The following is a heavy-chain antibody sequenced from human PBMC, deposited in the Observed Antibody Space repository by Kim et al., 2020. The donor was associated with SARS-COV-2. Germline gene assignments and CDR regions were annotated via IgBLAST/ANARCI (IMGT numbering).Heavy chain of an antibody. D-gene: IGHD1-26*01. J-gene: IGHJ4*02. V-gene: IGHV3-48*02. CDR3: ARAVVGATIRFADY. Sequence: ADSVKGRFTISRDNAKNSLYLQMNSLRDEDTAVYYCARAVVGATIRFADYWGQGTLVTVSS.